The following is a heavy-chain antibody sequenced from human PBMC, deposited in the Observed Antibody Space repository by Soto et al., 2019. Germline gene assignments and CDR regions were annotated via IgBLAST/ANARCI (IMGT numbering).Heavy chain of an antibody. CDR3: AAPADYYDSSGYWPQVFDY. J-gene: IGHJ4*02. CDR1: GFTFSSYA. CDR2: ISYDGSNK. D-gene: IGHD3-22*01. Sequence: RGSLRLSCAASGFTFSSYAMHWVRQAPGKGLEWVAVISYDGSNKYYADSVKGRFTISRDNSKNTLYLQMNSLRAEDTAVYYCAAPADYYDSSGYWPQVFDYWGQGTLVTVSS. V-gene: IGHV3-30-3*01.